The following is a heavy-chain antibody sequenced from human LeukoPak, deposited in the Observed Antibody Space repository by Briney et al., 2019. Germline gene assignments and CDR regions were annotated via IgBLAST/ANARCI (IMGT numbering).Heavy chain of an antibody. Sequence: ASEKVSCKASGYSFTSNYIHWVRQAPGQGLEWMGIINPSGGSTSYAQKFQGRVTMTRDTSTSTVYMELSSLRSEDTAVYYCARDYHDSSGPQYYFDYWGQGTLVTVSP. CDR3: ARDYHDSSGPQYYFDY. CDR1: GYSFTSNY. D-gene: IGHD3-22*01. CDR2: INPSGGST. J-gene: IGHJ4*02. V-gene: IGHV1-46*01.